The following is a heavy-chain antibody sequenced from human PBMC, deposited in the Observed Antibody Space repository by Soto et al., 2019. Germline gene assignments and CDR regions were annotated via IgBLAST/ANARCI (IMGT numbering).Heavy chain of an antibody. CDR3: ARDHGDTIFGVVTLDY. D-gene: IGHD3-3*01. Sequence: ASVKVSCKASGYTFTSYGISWVRQAPGQGLEWMGWISAYNGNTNYEQKLQGRVTMTTDTSTSTAYMELRSLRSDDTAVYYCARDHGDTIFGVVTLDYWGQGTLVTVSS. V-gene: IGHV1-18*01. J-gene: IGHJ4*02. CDR2: ISAYNGNT. CDR1: GYTFTSYG.